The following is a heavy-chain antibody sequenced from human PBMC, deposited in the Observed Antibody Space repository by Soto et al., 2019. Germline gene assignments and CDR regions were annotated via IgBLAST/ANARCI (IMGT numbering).Heavy chain of an antibody. Sequence: QVQLVESGGGVVQPERSLRLSCAASGFTFSSYGMHWVRQAPGKGLEWVAVISYDGSNKYYADSVKGRFTISRDNSKNTLYLQMNSLRAEDTAVYYCAKDQGCSGGSCYPWYFDYWGQGTLVTVSS. V-gene: IGHV3-30*18. J-gene: IGHJ4*02. CDR3: AKDQGCSGGSCYPWYFDY. CDR2: ISYDGSNK. CDR1: GFTFSSYG. D-gene: IGHD2-15*01.